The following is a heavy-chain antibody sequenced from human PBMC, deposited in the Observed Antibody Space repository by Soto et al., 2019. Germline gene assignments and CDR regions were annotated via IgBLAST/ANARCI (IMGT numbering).Heavy chain of an antibody. Sequence: EVQLLESGGGLVQPGGSLRLSCAASGFTFSSYAMSWVRQAPGKGLEWVSAISGSGGSTYYADSVQGRFTISRDNSKNTLYLQMNSLRAEDTAVYYCAKDPPYYYGSGSSYFDYWGQGTLVTVSS. J-gene: IGHJ4*02. CDR1: GFTFSSYA. CDR3: AKDPPYYYGSGSSYFDY. V-gene: IGHV3-23*01. CDR2: ISGSGGST. D-gene: IGHD3-10*01.